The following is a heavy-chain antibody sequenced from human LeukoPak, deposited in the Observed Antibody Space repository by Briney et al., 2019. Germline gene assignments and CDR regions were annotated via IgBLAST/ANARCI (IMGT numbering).Heavy chain of an antibody. CDR1: GGSFSGYY. Sequence: SETLSLTCAVYGGSFSGYYWSWLRQPPGKGLEWIGEINHSGSTNYNPSLKSRVTISVDTSKNQFSLKLGSVTAADTAVYYCARGPIAVAEFDYWGQGTLVTVSS. J-gene: IGHJ4*02. CDR3: ARGPIAVAEFDY. D-gene: IGHD6-19*01. V-gene: IGHV4-34*01. CDR2: INHSGST.